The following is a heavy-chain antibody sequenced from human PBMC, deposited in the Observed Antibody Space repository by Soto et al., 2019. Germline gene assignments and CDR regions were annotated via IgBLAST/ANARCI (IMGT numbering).Heavy chain of an antibody. CDR3: ARATVKQGATLFDF. CDR1: EGSIGSGGYY. V-gene: IGHV4-61*08. CDR2: INHSGFT. J-gene: IGHJ4*02. Sequence: SLTLSLPCTVSEGSIGSGGYYWSCIRQPPGKGLEWIAEINHSGFTNYNPSFKSRVTISRDTSTNQISLKLTSVTAADSAVYYCARATVKQGATLFDFWGQGSLVTVSS. D-gene: IGHD1-26*01.